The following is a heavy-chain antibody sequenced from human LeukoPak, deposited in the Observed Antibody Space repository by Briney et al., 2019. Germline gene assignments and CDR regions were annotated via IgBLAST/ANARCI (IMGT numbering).Heavy chain of an antibody. CDR1: GYTFTSYD. J-gene: IGHJ3*02. V-gene: IGHV1-8*01. Sequence: ASVKVSCKASGYTFTSYDINWVRQATGQGLEWMGWMNPNSGNTGYAQKFQGRVTKTRNTSISTAYMELSSLRSEDTAVYYCARESPGYYDSSDAFDIWGQGTMVTVSS. CDR3: ARESPGYYDSSDAFDI. CDR2: MNPNSGNT. D-gene: IGHD3-22*01.